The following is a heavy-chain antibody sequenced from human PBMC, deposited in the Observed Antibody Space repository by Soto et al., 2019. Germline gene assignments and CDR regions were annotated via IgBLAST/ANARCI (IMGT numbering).Heavy chain of an antibody. J-gene: IGHJ6*02. CDR3: ARVPSPFDFYYAMDV. Sequence: PSEPLSLAGTVSGDSSCRGNKYWSWIRQAPGKGLEWIGYIFSSGTTYYNPSLKSRLTMSLDTSQNQFSLKLNSVTAADTAVYFCARVPSPFDFYYAMDVWGQGTTVTVSS. D-gene: IGHD3-16*01. V-gene: IGHV4-30-4*02. CDR2: IFSSGTT. CDR1: GDSSCRGNKY.